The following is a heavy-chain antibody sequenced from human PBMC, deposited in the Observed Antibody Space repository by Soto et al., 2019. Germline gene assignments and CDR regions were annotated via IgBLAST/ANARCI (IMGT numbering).Heavy chain of an antibody. CDR3: ARHRIDLYWFDP. J-gene: IGHJ5*02. V-gene: IGHV1-69*13. CDR1: GGTFSSYA. CDR2: IIPIFGTA. D-gene: IGHD3-16*01. Sequence: GASVKVSCKASGGTFSSYAISWVRQAPGQGLEWMGGIIPIFGTANYAQKFQGRVTIAADESTSTAYMELSSLRSEDTAVYYCARHRIDLYWFDPWGQGTLVTVSS.